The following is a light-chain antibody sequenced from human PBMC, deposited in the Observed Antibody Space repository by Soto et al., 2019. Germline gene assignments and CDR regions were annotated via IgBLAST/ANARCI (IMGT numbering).Light chain of an antibody. CDR3: QHSYGTPLT. Sequence: DMEMTQSPSSLSASVGDRVTITCRASQSISNYLNWYQHKPGKVPKLLIYAASSLQSGVPTRFSGSGSGTDFTLRINSLQPEDCATYYCQHSYGTPLTFGGATKIELK. CDR2: AAS. CDR1: QSISNY. V-gene: IGKV1-39*01. J-gene: IGKJ4*01.